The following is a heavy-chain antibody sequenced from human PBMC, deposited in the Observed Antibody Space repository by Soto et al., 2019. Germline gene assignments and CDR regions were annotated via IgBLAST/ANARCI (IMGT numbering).Heavy chain of an antibody. CDR3: AKDPKSTVRFNWCDP. CDR2: ISGGGSGT. CDR1: GFTFGSYA. Sequence: EMQLSESGGGLVQPGGSLRLSCAASGFTFGSYAMSWVRQAPGKGLEWVSAISGGGSGTYYADSVKGRFTISRDNSKKTLFLQMNSVRVEDTAIYYCAKDPKSTVRFNWCDPWGQGTLVTVSS. D-gene: IGHD2-8*02. V-gene: IGHV3-23*01. J-gene: IGHJ5*02.